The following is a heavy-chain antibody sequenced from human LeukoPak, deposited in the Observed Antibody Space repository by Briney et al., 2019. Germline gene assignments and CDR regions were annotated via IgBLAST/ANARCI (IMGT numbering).Heavy chain of an antibody. V-gene: IGHV4-59*08. CDR1: GGSISSYY. CDR2: IYYSGSI. Sequence: SETLSLTRTVSGGSISSYYWSWIRQPPGKGLEWIGYIYYSGSINYNPSLKSRVTISVDTSKNQFSLKLSSVTAADTAVYYCARRYYDSSGYSKDAFDIWGQGTMVTVSS. CDR3: ARRYYDSSGYSKDAFDI. D-gene: IGHD3-22*01. J-gene: IGHJ3*02.